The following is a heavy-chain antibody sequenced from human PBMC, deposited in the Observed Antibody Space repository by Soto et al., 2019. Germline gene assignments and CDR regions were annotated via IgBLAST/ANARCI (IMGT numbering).Heavy chain of an antibody. CDR1: GGPISSGGYY. Sequence: PSETLSLTCTVSGGPISSGGYYWSWIRQHPGRGLEWIGYIYYSGSTYYNPSLKSRVTISVDTSKNQFSLKLSSVTAADTAVYYCARDRRYYDSSGYSSFDYWGQGTLVTVSS. CDR2: IYYSGST. D-gene: IGHD3-22*01. V-gene: IGHV4-31*03. CDR3: ARDRRYYDSSGYSSFDY. J-gene: IGHJ4*02.